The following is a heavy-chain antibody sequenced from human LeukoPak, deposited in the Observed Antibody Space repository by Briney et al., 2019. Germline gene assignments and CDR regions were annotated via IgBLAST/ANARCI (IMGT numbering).Heavy chain of an antibody. CDR1: GFTFSTYW. V-gene: IGHV3-7*01. CDR2: IKQDGSEK. J-gene: IGHJ5*02. Sequence: GGSLRLSCAASGFTFSTYWMSWARQAPGKGLEWVANIKQDGSEKKYVDSVKGRFTISRDNAKNSLYLQMNSLRAEDTAMYYCARDLDSSSWWNWFDPWGQGTLVTVSS. D-gene: IGHD6-13*01. CDR3: ARDLDSSSWWNWFDP.